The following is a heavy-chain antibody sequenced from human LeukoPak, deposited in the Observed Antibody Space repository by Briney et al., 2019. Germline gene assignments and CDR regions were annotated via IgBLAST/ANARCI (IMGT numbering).Heavy chain of an antibody. Sequence: GGSLRLSCAASGFTFSSYAMHWVRQAPGKGLEWVAVISYDGSNKYYADSVKGRFTISRDNSKNTLYLQMNSLRAEDTAVYYCARTVVQAFDIWGQGTMVTVSS. D-gene: IGHD2-15*01. V-gene: IGHV3-30-3*01. CDR2: ISYDGSNK. CDR1: GFTFSSYA. CDR3: ARTVVQAFDI. J-gene: IGHJ3*02.